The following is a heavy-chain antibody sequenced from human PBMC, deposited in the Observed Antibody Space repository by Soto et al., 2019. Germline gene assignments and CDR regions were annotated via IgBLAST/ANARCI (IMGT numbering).Heavy chain of an antibody. D-gene: IGHD4-17*01. Sequence: GASVKVSCKASGYTFTSYDINWVRQATGQGLEWMGWMNPNSGNTGYAQKFQGRVTMTRNTSISTAYMELSSLRSEDTAVYYCAKSYGDYTTLFDPWGQGTLVTVSS. V-gene: IGHV1-8*01. CDR2: MNPNSGNT. CDR1: GYTFTSYD. CDR3: AKSYGDYTTLFDP. J-gene: IGHJ5*02.